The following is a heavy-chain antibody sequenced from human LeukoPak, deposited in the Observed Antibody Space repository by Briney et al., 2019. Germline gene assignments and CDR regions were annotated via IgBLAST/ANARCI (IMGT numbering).Heavy chain of an antibody. J-gene: IGHJ4*02. V-gene: IGHV4-30-2*01. Sequence: SQTLSLTCTVSGGSINSGGYYWSWIRHPPGKGLEWIGYISHTGSPYCNPSLKSRVTISLDTSKNQFSLNLNSVTAADTAVYYCARCTSTSCYNFDYWGQGTLLTVSS. CDR2: ISHTGSP. CDR3: ARCTSTSCYNFDY. D-gene: IGHD2-2*02. CDR1: GGSINSGGYY.